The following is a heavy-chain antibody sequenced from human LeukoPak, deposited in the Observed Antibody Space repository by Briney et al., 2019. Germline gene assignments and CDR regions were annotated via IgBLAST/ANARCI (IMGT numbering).Heavy chain of an antibody. CDR2: ISGSSTTI. J-gene: IGHJ4*02. D-gene: IGHD5-18*01. V-gene: IGHV3-48*03. Sequence: GGSLRLSCAASGFTFSSNEMNWARQAPGKGLQWVSYISGSSTTIYYADSVKGRFTISRDNAKNSLYLQMNSLRAEDTAIYYCATNTPMGHYFDNWGQGTLVSVSS. CDR1: GFTFSSNE. CDR3: ATNTPMGHYFDN.